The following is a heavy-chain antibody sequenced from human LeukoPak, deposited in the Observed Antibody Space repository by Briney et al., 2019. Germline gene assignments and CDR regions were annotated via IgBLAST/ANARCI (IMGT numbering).Heavy chain of an antibody. J-gene: IGHJ4*02. V-gene: IGHV3-48*03. D-gene: IGHD1-26*01. CDR1: GFTFSSYE. CDR2: ISSSGSTL. CDR3: ASMGVFDY. Sequence: GGSLRLSCAASGFTFSSYEMDWVRQAPGKGLEWVSYISSSGSTLYYAHSVKGRFTISRDNAKNSLYLQMNSLRAEDTAVYYCASMGVFDYWGQGTLVTVSS.